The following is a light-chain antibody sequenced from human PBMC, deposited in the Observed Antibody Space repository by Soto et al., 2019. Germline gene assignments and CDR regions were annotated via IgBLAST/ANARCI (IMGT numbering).Light chain of an antibody. J-gene: IGLJ2*01. CDR2: EVT. CDR3: SSYTSNNHVV. CDR1: SRDVGGYNY. V-gene: IGLV2-14*01. Sequence: QSALTQPASVSGSPGQSITISCTGTSRDVGGYNYVSWYQQHPGKAPKLMIYEVTYRPSGGSDRFSGSKSGTTASLTVSGLQADDEADYYCSSYTSNNHVVFGGGTKLTVL.